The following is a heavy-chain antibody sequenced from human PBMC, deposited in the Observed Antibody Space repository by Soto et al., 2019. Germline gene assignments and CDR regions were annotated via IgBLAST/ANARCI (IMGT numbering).Heavy chain of an antibody. V-gene: IGHV1-8*02. J-gene: IGHJ4*02. D-gene: IGHD4-17*01. CDR2: MNPNSGNT. CDR1: GYTFTSYD. CDR3: ARAPYGGSLDF. Sequence: ASVKVSCKASGYTFTSYDVNWVRQATGQGLEWMGWMNPNSGNTGYAQKFQGRVAMTRDTSITTAYMELSSLRSEDTAVYYCARAPYGGSLDFWGQGILVTVSS.